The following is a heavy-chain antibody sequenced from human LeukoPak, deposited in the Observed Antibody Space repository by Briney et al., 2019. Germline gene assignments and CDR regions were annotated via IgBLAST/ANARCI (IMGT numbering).Heavy chain of an antibody. J-gene: IGHJ5*02. V-gene: IGHV1-8*02. CDR2: MNPNSGNT. Sequence: GASVKVSCKASGGTFSSYAISWVRQATGQGLEWMGWMNPNSGNTGYAQKFQGRVTMTRNTSISTAYMELSSLRSEDTAVYYCARGRVRPNWFDPWGQGTLVTVSS. CDR1: GGTFSSYA. CDR3: ARGRVRPNWFDP.